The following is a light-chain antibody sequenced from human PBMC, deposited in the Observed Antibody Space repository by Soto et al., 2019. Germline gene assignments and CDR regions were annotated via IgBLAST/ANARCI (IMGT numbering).Light chain of an antibody. CDR1: ESVRSY. CDR3: QQRSDWEFT. J-gene: IGKJ3*01. CDR2: KAS. V-gene: IGKV3-11*01. Sequence: ETVLTQSPATLSLSPGDRATLSCRASESVRSYLAWYQQKPGQAPRLLIYKASKRATGIPARFSGSGSGTDFTLTVSSLEPEDFAIYYCQQRSDWEFTFGPGTRVDIK.